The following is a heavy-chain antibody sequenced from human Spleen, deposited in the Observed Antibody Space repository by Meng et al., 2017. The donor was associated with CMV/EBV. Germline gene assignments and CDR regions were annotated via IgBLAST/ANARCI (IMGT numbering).Heavy chain of an antibody. CDR1: GGTFSSYA. D-gene: IGHD4-17*01. CDR3: ARDLRNGDPLGYYYYYGMDV. CDR2: IIPILGIA. V-gene: IGHV1-69*10. Sequence: SVKVSCKASGGTFSSYAISWVRQASGQGLEWMGGIIPILGIANYAQKFQGRVTITADKATSTAYMEVSSLRSEDTAVYYCARDLRNGDPLGYYYYYGMDVWGQGTTVTVSS. J-gene: IGHJ6*02.